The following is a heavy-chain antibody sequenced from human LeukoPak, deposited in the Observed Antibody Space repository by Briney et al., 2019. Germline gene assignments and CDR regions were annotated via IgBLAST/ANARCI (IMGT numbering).Heavy chain of an antibody. CDR1: GFTFSSYG. CDR3: AKLEGGDAFDI. CDR2: ISYDGSNK. V-gene: IGHV3-30*18. Sequence: PGGSLRLSCAASGFTFSSYGMHWVRQAPGKGLEWVAVISYDGSNKYYADSVKGRFTISSDNSKNTLYLQMNSLRAEDTAVYYCAKLEGGDAFDIWGQGTMVTVSS. D-gene: IGHD3-16*01. J-gene: IGHJ3*02.